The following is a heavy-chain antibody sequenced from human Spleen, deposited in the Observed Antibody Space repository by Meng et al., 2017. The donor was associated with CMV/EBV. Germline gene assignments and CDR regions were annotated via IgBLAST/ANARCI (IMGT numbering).Heavy chain of an antibody. J-gene: IGHJ3*02. CDR1: GYTFTSYY. V-gene: IGHV1-46*01. Sequence: ASVKVSCKASGYTFTSYYMHWVRQAPGQGLEWMGIINPSGGSTSYAQKFQGRVTMTRDTAISAAYVELSSLRSDDTAVYYCARDRYITTWDYDAFDIWGQGTLVTVSS. CDR2: INPSGGST. D-gene: IGHD3-3*01. CDR3: ARDRYITTWDYDAFDI.